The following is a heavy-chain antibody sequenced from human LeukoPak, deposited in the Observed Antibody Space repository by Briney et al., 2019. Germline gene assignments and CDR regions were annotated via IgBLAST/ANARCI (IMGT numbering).Heavy chain of an antibody. CDR1: GGSISSYR. CDR3: ARVGGWNDGDWFDP. Sequence: SETLSLTCNVSGGSISSYRWSWIRQPPGKGLEWIGYIYYSGSTNYNPSLKSRVTISVDTSKNQFSLKLSSVTAADTAVYYCARVGGWNDGDWFDPWGQGTLVTASS. CDR2: IYYSGST. D-gene: IGHD1-1*01. J-gene: IGHJ5*02. V-gene: IGHV4-59*01.